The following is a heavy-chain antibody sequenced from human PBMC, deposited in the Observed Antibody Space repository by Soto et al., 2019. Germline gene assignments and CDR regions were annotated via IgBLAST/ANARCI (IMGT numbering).Heavy chain of an antibody. Sequence: QVQLVQSGAEVKKPGASVKVSCKASGYTFSNYGISWVRQAPGQGLEWMGRVSPYNGNTNYEQKLQGRVTMTTDTSTSTAYMEVRSLRSAYTAVYYCVRDRMYNWNFGWFDPWGQGTLVTVSS. D-gene: IGHD1-7*01. J-gene: IGHJ5*02. V-gene: IGHV1-18*01. CDR2: VSPYNGNT. CDR3: VRDRMYNWNFGWFDP. CDR1: GYTFSNYG.